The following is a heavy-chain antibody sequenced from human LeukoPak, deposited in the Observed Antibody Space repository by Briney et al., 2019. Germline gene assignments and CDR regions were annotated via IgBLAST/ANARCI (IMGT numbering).Heavy chain of an antibody. CDR3: ARTRGGYSHGFDAFDI. Sequence: SETLSLTCTVSGGSISSYYWSWIRQPPGKGLEWIGYIYYSGSTNYNPSLKSRVTISVDTSKNQFSLKLSSVTAADTAVYYCARTRGGYSHGFDAFDIWGLGTMVTVSS. D-gene: IGHD5-18*01. V-gene: IGHV4-59*01. CDR1: GGSISSYY. J-gene: IGHJ3*02. CDR2: IYYSGST.